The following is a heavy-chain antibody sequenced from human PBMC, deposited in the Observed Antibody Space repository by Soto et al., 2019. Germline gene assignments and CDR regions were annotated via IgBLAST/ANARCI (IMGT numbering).Heavy chain of an antibody. J-gene: IGHJ4*02. V-gene: IGHV4-31*03. CDR1: GGSISSGGYY. CDR3: AWSGYSYGPNPLLY. Sequence: QVQLQESGPGLVKPSQTLSLTCTVSGGSISSGGYYWSWIRQHPGKGLEWIGYIYYSGSTYYNPSLKSGVTISVDTSKNQFSLKLSSVTAADTAVYYCAWSGYSYGPNPLLYWGQGTLVTVSS. CDR2: IYYSGST. D-gene: IGHD5-18*01.